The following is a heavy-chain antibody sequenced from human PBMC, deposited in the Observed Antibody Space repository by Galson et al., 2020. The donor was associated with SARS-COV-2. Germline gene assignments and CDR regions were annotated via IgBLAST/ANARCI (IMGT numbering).Heavy chain of an antibody. V-gene: IGHV3-49*03. J-gene: IGHJ4*02. CDR1: GFTFGDYA. CDR2: IRSKASGGTT. Sequence: GGSLRLSCTASGFTFGDYAMSWFRQAPGKGLEWVGFIRSKASGGTTDYAAPVKGRFTISRDDSKSIAYLQMNSLKTEDTAVYYCTRDDFWSGYYPDYWGQGTLVTVSS. CDR3: TRDDFWSGYYPDY. D-gene: IGHD3-3*01.